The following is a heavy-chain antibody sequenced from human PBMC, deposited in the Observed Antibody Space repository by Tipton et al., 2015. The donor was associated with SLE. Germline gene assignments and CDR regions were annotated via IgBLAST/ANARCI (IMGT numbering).Heavy chain of an antibody. Sequence: SLRLSCAVSGLDSSIYYMSWVRQAPGKGLEWVSSLSDTGGDTYYADSVKGRFTISRDNSKNTLYLQMNNVRAEDTAVYYCAKRVAYSSSSAFFDYWGQGTVVTVSS. D-gene: IGHD6-6*01. CDR2: LSDTGGDT. V-gene: IGHV3-23*01. CDR1: GLDSSIYY. J-gene: IGHJ4*02. CDR3: AKRVAYSSSSAFFDY.